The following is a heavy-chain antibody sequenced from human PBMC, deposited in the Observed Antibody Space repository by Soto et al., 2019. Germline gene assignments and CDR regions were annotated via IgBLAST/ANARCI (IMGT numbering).Heavy chain of an antibody. CDR1: GGSISSYY. CDR2: IYTSGST. J-gene: IGHJ6*02. Sequence: LSLTCTVSGGSISSYYWSWIRQPAGKGLEWIGRIYTSGSTNYNPSLKSRVTMSVDTSKNQFSLKLSSVTAADTAVYYCAKDSWWEPRYGMDVWGQGTTVTVSS. CDR3: AKDSWWEPRYGMDV. D-gene: IGHD1-26*01. V-gene: IGHV4-4*07.